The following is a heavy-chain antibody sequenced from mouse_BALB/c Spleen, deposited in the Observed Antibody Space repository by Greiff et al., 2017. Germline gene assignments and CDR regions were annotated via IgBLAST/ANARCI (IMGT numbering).Heavy chain of an antibody. CDR1: GFTFSDYY. J-gene: IGHJ4*01. Sequence: EVQRVESGGGLVKPGGSLKLSCAASGFTFSDYYMYWVRQTPEKRLEWVATISDGGSYTYYPDSVKGRFTISRDNAKNNLYLQMSSLKSEDTAMYYCARGTATCAMDYWGQGTSVTVSS. D-gene: IGHD1-2*01. CDR2: ISDGGSYT. CDR3: ARGTATCAMDY. V-gene: IGHV5-4*02.